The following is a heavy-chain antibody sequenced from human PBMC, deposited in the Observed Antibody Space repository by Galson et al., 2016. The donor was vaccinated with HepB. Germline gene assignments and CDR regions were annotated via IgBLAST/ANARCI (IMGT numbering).Heavy chain of an antibody. CDR1: GGSFSGSY. CDR3: SRGGKLGSYYYCDY. D-gene: IGHD1-26*01. J-gene: IGHJ4*02. Sequence: SETLSLTCAVFGGSFSGSYWTWIRQPPGKGLEWIGEINHSGNTNNNLSLTSRVTITVDTSKNVVSLNLTSVTAADTGVYYCSRGGKLGSYYYCDYGGQGILVTVSS. V-gene: IGHV4-34*01. CDR2: INHSGNT.